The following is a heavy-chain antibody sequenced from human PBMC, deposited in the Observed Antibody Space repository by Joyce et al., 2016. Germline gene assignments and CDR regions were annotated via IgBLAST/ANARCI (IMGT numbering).Heavy chain of an antibody. J-gene: IGHJ4*02. Sequence: EVQLVESGGGLVKPGGSLRLSCAASGFTFSNYCMDWVRQAPGKGLEWVSSIGRSSRSINYADSMKGRFTISRENAKNSLFLQMNSLRAEDTAVYYCARSTYSGSSYDGRRPYYFDYWGQGTLVTVSS. D-gene: IGHD1-26*01. CDR2: IGRSSRSI. CDR3: ARSTYSGSSYDGRRPYYFDY. CDR1: GFTFSNYC. V-gene: IGHV3-21*01.